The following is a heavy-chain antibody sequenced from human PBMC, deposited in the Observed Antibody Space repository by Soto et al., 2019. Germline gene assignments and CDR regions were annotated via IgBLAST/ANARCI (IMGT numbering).Heavy chain of an antibody. CDR1: GFSLTTSGVG. V-gene: IGHV2-5*02. D-gene: IGHD7-27*01. J-gene: IGHJ4*02. CDR2: IYWDDGK. Sequence: QITLKESGPPRVKPTQTLALTCTFSGFSLTTSGVGVGWIRKTPGKALEWLAVIYWDDGKRHSPSLKSRLTITKDTSKNQVVLTMAYMDPVDTGTYFCAHRGYMYGNWDHGYFDYWGQGTLVTVSS. CDR3: AHRGYMYGNWDHGYFDY.